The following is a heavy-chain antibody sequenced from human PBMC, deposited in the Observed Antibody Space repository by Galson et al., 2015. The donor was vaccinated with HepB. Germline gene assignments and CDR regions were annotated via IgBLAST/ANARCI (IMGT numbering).Heavy chain of an antibody. CDR2: INPSGGST. CDR1: GYTFTSYY. D-gene: IGHD6-19*01. Sequence: VSCKASGYTFTSYYMHWVRQAPGQGLEWMGIINPSGGSTSYAQKFQGRVTMTRDTSTSTVYMELSSLRSEDTAVYYCASDRVAVAGNSHPYYYYGMDVWGQGTTVTVSS. CDR3: ASDRVAVAGNSHPYYYYGMDV. V-gene: IGHV1-46*03. J-gene: IGHJ6*02.